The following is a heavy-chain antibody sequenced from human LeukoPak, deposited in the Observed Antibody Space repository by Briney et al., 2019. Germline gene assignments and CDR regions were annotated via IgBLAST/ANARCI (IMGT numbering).Heavy chain of an antibody. Sequence: GGSLRLSCAASGFTVSSNYMSWVRQAPGKGLEWVSVIYSGGSTYYADSVKGRFTISRDNSKNTLYLQMNSLRAEDTAVYYCANLEWLVPLSGYWGQGTLVTVSS. CDR3: ANLEWLVPLSGY. CDR1: GFTVSSNY. V-gene: IGHV3-53*01. CDR2: IYSGGST. J-gene: IGHJ4*02. D-gene: IGHD6-19*01.